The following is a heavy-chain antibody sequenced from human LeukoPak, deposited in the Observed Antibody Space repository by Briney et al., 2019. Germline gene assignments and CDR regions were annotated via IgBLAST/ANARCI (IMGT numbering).Heavy chain of an antibody. CDR2: GSDIGGT. Sequence: PSETLSLTCAVYGGSLNGHYWSWIRQSPGKGLEWIGEGSDIGGTKFNPSLRSRVTMSVDTSKNQFSLNLNPVTAADTAVYYCARSWYNGNYHGAFNMWDEGTMVTVTS. CDR3: ARSWYNGNYHGAFNM. J-gene: IGHJ3*02. V-gene: IGHV4-34*01. D-gene: IGHD1-26*01. CDR1: GGSLNGHY.